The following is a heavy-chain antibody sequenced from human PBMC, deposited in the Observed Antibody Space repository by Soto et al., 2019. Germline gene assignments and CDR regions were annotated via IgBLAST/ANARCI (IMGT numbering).Heavy chain of an antibody. Sequence: GESLKISCKGSGYSFTSYWIGWVRQMPGKGLEWMGIIYPGDSDTRYSPSFQGQVTISADKSISTAYLQWSSLKASDTALYYCARLEQQLDDAFDIWGQGTMVTVSS. CDR2: IYPGDSDT. D-gene: IGHD6-13*01. CDR3: ARLEQQLDDAFDI. V-gene: IGHV5-51*01. J-gene: IGHJ3*02. CDR1: GYSFTSYW.